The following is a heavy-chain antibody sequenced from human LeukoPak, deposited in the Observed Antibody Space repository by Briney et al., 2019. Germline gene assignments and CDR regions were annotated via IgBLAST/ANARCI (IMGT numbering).Heavy chain of an antibody. D-gene: IGHD6-19*01. V-gene: IGHV4-59*08. CDR2: IYFSGST. CDR3: ASSDGYGSFDY. CDR1: VGSISSYY. Sequence: SETLSLTCTVSVGSISSYYWSWIRQPPGKGLEWIGYIYFSGSTNYNPSLKSRVTISVDTSKNQFSLKLSSVTAADTAVYYCASSDGYGSFDYWGQGTLVTVSS. J-gene: IGHJ4*02.